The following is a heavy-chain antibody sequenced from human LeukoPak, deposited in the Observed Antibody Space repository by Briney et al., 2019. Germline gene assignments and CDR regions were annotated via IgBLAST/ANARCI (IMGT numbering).Heavy chain of an antibody. CDR1: GFTFSSYS. V-gene: IGHV3-21*01. CDR2: ISSSSSYI. J-gene: IGHJ6*02. Sequence: PGGSLRLSRAASGFTFSSYSMNWVRQAPGKGLEWVSSISSSSSYIYYSDSVKGRFTISRDNAKNSLYLQMNSLRAEDTAVYYCARPRVEEVRNNWNYPNYYYGMDVWGQGTTVTVSS. CDR3: ARPRVEEVRNNWNYPNYYYGMDV. D-gene: IGHD1-7*01.